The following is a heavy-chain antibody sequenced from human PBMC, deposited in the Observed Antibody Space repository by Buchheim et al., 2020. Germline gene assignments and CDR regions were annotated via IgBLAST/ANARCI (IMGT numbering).Heavy chain of an antibody. CDR3: ARDVGIEQQLALPVARGMDV. D-gene: IGHD6-13*01. Sequence: EVQLVESGGGLVKPGGSLRLSCAASGFTFSSYSMNWVRQAPGKGLEWVSSISSSSSYIYYADSVKGRFTISRDNAKNSLYLQMNSLRAEDTAVYYCARDVGIEQQLALPVARGMDVWGQGTT. V-gene: IGHV3-21*01. CDR2: ISSSSSYI. CDR1: GFTFSSYS. J-gene: IGHJ6*02.